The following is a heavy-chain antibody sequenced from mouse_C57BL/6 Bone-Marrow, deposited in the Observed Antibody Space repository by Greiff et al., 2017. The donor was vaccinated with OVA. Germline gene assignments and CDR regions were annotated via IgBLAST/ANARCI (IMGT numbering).Heavy chain of an antibody. J-gene: IGHJ3*01. CDR3: ARDKGGVP. CDR1: GYSITSGYY. V-gene: IGHV3-6*01. Sequence: EVQLQESGPGLVKPSQSLSLTCSVTGYSITSGYYWNWIRQFPGNKLEWMGYISYDGSNNYNPSLKNRISITRDTSKNQFFLKLNSVTTEDTATYYCARDKGGVPWGQGTLVTVSA. D-gene: IGHD5-1*01. CDR2: ISYDGSN.